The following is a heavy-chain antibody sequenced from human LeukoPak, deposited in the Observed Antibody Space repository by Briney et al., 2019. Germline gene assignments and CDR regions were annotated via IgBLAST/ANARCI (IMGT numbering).Heavy chain of an antibody. Sequence: PSETLSLTCTVSGGSISSSSYYWGWIRQPPGKGLEWIGSIYYSGSTYYNPSLKSRVTISVDTSKNQFSLKLSSVDAADTDVYYCASGDSSGYYYVNYWGQGTLVTVSS. V-gene: IGHV4-39*07. J-gene: IGHJ4*02. D-gene: IGHD3-22*01. CDR3: ASGDSSGYYYVNY. CDR1: GGSISSSSYY. CDR2: IYYSGST.